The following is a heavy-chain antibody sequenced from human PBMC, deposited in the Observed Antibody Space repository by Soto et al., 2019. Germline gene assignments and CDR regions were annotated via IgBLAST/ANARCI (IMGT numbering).Heavy chain of an antibody. D-gene: IGHD3-3*01. CDR3: AKGDAYYDFGFDY. Sequence: EVQLLESGGGLVQPGGSLRLSCAASRFTFSSYAMSWVRQAPGKGLEWVSTINGRGSATYYADSVKGRFTISRDNSKNTLYLQINSLRAEDTAVYYCAKGDAYYDFGFDYWGQGTLVTVSS. V-gene: IGHV3-23*01. J-gene: IGHJ4*02. CDR1: RFTFSSYA. CDR2: INGRGSAT.